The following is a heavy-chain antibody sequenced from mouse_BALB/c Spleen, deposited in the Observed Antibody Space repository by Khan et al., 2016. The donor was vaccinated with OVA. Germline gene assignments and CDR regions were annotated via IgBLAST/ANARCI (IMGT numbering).Heavy chain of an antibody. CDR1: GYTFTEYT. J-gene: IGHJ1*01. V-gene: IGHV1-22*01. CDR2: INPNNGGT. CDR3: ARRDYYAYFWFFDV. Sequence: DVQLQQSGPELVKPGASVKISCKTSGYTFTEYTMHWVKQSHGKSLEWIGRINPNNGGTSYNQKFKGKATLTVDTSSTTAYMELRSLTSEDSAVYXCARRDYYAYFWFFDVWGAGTTVTVS. D-gene: IGHD1-2*01.